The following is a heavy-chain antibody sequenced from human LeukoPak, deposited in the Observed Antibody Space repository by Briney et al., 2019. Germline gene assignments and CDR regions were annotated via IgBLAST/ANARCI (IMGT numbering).Heavy chain of an antibody. CDR1: GGSISNSSYY. V-gene: IGHV4-39*07. J-gene: IGHJ5*02. CDR3: ARAYCSGGTCYDSRGWFDP. Sequence: PSETLSPTCTVSGGSISNSSYYWGWIRQPPGKGLEWIGSLYYSGSTSYNPSLKSRLTISLDTSKNQFSLKLSSVTAADTAVYYCARAYCSGGTCYDSRGWFDPWGQGTLVTVSS. D-gene: IGHD2-15*01. CDR2: LYYSGST.